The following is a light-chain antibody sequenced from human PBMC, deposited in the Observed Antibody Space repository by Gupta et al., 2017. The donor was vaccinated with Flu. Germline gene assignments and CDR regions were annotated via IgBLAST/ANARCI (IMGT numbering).Light chain of an antibody. Sequence: VLTQSPGTLPLSPGEGATLSCRASQSVPSNYLAWFQQRPGQAPRLVIYPASNRATGIPDRFSGSGSGTDCTLTIRRVEPEDFAVYCWQHYGTTLTFGQGTKVEIK. V-gene: IGKV3-20*01. CDR3: QHYGTTLT. CDR2: PAS. CDR1: QSVPSNY. J-gene: IGKJ1*01.